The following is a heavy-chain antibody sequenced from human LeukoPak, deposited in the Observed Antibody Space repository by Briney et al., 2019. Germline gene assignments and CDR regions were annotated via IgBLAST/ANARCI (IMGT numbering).Heavy chain of an antibody. Sequence: RASVSVSCKVSGYTLTELSMHWVRQAPGKGLEWMGWISADNGNTNYAQKLQGRLTMTTDTSTSTAYMELRSLRSDDTAVYYCAREGVIVVVVAGTRSRWFDPWGQGTLVTVSS. D-gene: IGHD2-15*01. CDR1: GYTLTELS. CDR3: AREGVIVVVVAGTRSRWFDP. V-gene: IGHV1-18*01. J-gene: IGHJ5*02. CDR2: ISADNGNT.